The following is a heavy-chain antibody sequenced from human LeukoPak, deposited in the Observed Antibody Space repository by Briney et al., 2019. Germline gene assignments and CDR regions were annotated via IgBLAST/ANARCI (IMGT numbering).Heavy chain of an antibody. Sequence: GASVKVSCKASGYTFTSYDINWVRQATGQGLEWMGWMNPNSGNTGYAQKFQGRVTMTRNTSISTAYMELSSLRSEATAVYYCARLDFWSGYYSFDYWGQGPLVTVSS. CDR3: ARLDFWSGYYSFDY. J-gene: IGHJ4*02. D-gene: IGHD3-3*01. CDR2: MNPNSGNT. V-gene: IGHV1-8*01. CDR1: GYTFTSYD.